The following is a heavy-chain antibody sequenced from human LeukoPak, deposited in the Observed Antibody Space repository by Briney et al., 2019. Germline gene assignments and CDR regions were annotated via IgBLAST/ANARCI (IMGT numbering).Heavy chain of an antibody. V-gene: IGHV4-30-2*01. J-gene: IGHJ4*02. D-gene: IGHD4-17*01. Sequence: SETLSLTCTVSGGSISSGGYYWSWIRQPPGKGLEWIGYIYHSGSSYYNPSLKSRVTISVDRSKNQFSLKLSSVTAADTAVYYCAREGDYGDLHSDYWGQGTLVTVSS. CDR2: IYHSGSS. CDR3: AREGDYGDLHSDY. CDR1: GGSISSGGYY.